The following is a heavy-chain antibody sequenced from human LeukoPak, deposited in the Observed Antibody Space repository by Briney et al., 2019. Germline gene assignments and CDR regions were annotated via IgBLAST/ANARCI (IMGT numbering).Heavy chain of an antibody. CDR2: INSDGSDI. CDR1: GFIFSNYY. Sequence: GGSLRLSCAASGFIFSNYYMHWVRQPPGKGLVWVSHINSDGSDINYADSVKGRFTISRDNAKNSLYLQMNSLRAEDTAVYYCAELGITMIGGVWGKGTTVTISS. V-gene: IGHV3-74*01. J-gene: IGHJ6*04. D-gene: IGHD3-10*02. CDR3: AELGITMIGGV.